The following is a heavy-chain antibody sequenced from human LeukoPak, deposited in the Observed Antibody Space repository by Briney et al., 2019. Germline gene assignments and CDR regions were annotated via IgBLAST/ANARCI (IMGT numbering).Heavy chain of an antibody. CDR1: GFTFKNYG. Sequence: GRSLRLSCVTSGFTFKNYGMHWVRQAPGKGLEWVAIIWYDGSKTYYGDSVKGRFTISRDNSKNTLYLQMNSLRVEDTAVYFCAKDWDFRRGYPYAFDIWGQGTMVTVPS. J-gene: IGHJ3*02. V-gene: IGHV3-33*06. CDR3: AKDWDFRRGYPYAFDI. CDR2: IWYDGSKT. D-gene: IGHD3-3*01.